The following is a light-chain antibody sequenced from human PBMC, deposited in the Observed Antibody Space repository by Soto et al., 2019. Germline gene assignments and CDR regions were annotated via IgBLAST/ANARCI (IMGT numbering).Light chain of an antibody. Sequence: QSVLTQPASVSGSPGQSITISCTGTSSDVGGYNYVSWYQQHPGKAPKLMIYEVSNRPSGVSNRFSGSKSGNMASLTISGLQAEDEADYYCSSYTSSSTLGYVFGTGTKVTVL. V-gene: IGLV2-14*01. J-gene: IGLJ1*01. CDR3: SSYTSSSTLGYV. CDR2: EVS. CDR1: SSDVGGYNY.